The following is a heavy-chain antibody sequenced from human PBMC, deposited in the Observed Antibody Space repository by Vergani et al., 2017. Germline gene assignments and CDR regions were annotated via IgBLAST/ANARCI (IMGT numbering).Heavy chain of an antibody. J-gene: IGHJ4*02. CDR1: GGSFSGYY. D-gene: IGHD3-10*01. CDR2: IYYSGST. CDR3: ASQVIFHYGSGSYDDY. V-gene: IGHV4-34*01. Sequence: VQLQQWGAGLLKPSETLSLTCAVYGGSFSGYYWSWIRQPPGKGLEWIGSIYYSGSTYYNPSLKSRVTISVDTSKNQFSLKLSSVTAADTAVYYCASQVIFHYGSGSYDDYWGQGTLVTVSS.